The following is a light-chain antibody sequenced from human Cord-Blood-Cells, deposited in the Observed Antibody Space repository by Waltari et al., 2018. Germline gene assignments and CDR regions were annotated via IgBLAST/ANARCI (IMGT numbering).Light chain of an antibody. CDR1: SSDVGSYNL. J-gene: IGLJ3*02. CDR2: EGS. CDR3: CSYAGSSTLV. Sequence: QSALTQPASVSGSPGQSITISCTGTSSDVGSYNLVSWYQHHPGKAPKPMVYEGSKRPSGVSNRFSGSKSGNTASLTISGLQAEDEADYYCCSYAGSSTLVFGGGTKLTVL. V-gene: IGLV2-23*01.